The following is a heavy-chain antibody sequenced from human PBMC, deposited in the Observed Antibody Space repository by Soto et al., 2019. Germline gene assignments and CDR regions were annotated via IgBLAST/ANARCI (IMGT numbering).Heavy chain of an antibody. D-gene: IGHD2-21*02. CDR2: IDYSGST. CDR1: GGSISSGGYY. Sequence: QVQLQESGPGLVKPSQTLSLTCTVSGGSISSGGYYWSWIRQHPGKGLEWIGYIDYSGSTYYNPSLKSRVTISVDSSKNQCSLELSSVTAADTAVYYCARERGGGDRYDDYWGQGTLVTVSS. V-gene: IGHV4-31*03. J-gene: IGHJ4*02. CDR3: ARERGGGDRYDDY.